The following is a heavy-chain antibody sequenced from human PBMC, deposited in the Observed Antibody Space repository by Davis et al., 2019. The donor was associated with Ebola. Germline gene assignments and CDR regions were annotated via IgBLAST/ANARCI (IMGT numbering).Heavy chain of an antibody. CDR3: ASQGQGF. CDR2: INGDGGGI. J-gene: IGHJ3*01. CDR1: GFTFSHYW. V-gene: IGHV3-74*01. Sequence: GESLKISCAASGFTFSHYWMHWVRRAPGKGPVWVSRINGDGGGITYADSVKGRFTISRDNAKNTLYLQMTTLRAEDTAVYYCASQGQGFWGRGTMVTVSS.